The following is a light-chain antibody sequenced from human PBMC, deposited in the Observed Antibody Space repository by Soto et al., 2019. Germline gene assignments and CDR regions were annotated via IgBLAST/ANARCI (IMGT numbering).Light chain of an antibody. V-gene: IGKV3-15*01. J-gene: IGKJ1*01. CDR3: QQYNNWT. CDR2: GAS. Sequence: EIVMTQSPATLSVSPLERATLSCRASQSVSSNLAWYQQKPGQAPRLLIYGASTRATGIPARFSGSGSGTEFTLTISSLQSEDFAVYYCQQYNNWTFGQGTKV. CDR1: QSVSSN.